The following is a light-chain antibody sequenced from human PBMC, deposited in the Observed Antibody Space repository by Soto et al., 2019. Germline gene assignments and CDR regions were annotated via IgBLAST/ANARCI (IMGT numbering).Light chain of an antibody. CDR3: QQYHNLWT. V-gene: IGKV3-15*01. Sequence: IVRTESLATLSVSPGESATLSCTASHYIYSNVAWFQQRPGQAPRLLIYRASTRATGTPARFSGSGSGTEFTLTITSLQSEDFAVYYFQQYHNLWTFGQGTKVDIK. J-gene: IGKJ1*01. CDR1: HYIYSN. CDR2: RAS.